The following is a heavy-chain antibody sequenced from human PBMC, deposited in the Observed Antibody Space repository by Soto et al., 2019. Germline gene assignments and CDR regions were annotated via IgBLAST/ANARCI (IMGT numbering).Heavy chain of an antibody. V-gene: IGHV4-31*03. Sequence: TLSLTCTVSGGSISSGGYYWSWIRQHPGKGLEWIGYIYYSGSTYYNPSLKSRVTISVDTSKNQFSLKLSSVTAADTAVYYCARGPSITMVRGVIDYWGQGTLVTVSS. CDR1: GGSISSGGYY. CDR3: ARGPSITMVRGVIDY. CDR2: IYYSGST. J-gene: IGHJ4*02. D-gene: IGHD3-10*01.